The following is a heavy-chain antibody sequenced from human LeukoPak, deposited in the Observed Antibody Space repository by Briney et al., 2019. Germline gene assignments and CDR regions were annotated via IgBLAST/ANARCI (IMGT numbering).Heavy chain of an antibody. CDR1: GGTFSSYA. V-gene: IGHV1-69*04. J-gene: IGHJ6*02. D-gene: IGHD1-26*01. CDR2: IIPILGIA. Sequence: SVKVSCTASGGTFSSYAISWVRRAPGQGLEWMGRIIPILGIANYAQKFQGRVTITADKSTSTAYMELSSLRSEDTAVYYCARARESGYRGSCQNYYGMDVWGQGTTVTVSS. CDR3: ARARESGYRGSCQNYYGMDV.